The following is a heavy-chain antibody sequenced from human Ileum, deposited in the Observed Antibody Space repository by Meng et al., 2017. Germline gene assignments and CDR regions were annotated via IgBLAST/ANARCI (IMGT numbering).Heavy chain of an antibody. V-gene: IGHV3-33*01. CDR1: GFTFRSYG. J-gene: IGHJ6*02. D-gene: IGHD6-19*01. CDR2: IWYDGSNK. Sequence: GSLRLSCAASGFTFRSYGMHWVRQAPGKGLEWVTFIWYDGSNKYYADSVKGRFTISRDTSKNTLYLQMNSLRAEDTAVYYCARDRGWTDNYYYGLDVWGQGTAVTVSS. CDR3: ARDRGWTDNYYYGLDV.